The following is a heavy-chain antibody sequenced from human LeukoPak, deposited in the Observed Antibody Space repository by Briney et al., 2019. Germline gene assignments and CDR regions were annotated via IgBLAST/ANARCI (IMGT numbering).Heavy chain of an antibody. CDR2: ISGSGGST. J-gene: IGHJ4*02. CDR3: AKYPSRLLGLAGVLIFGVVAGSYFDY. CDR1: GFTFSSYA. D-gene: IGHD3-3*01. V-gene: IGHV3-23*01. Sequence: GGSLRLSCAASGFTFSSYAMSWVRQAPGKGLEWVSAISGSGGSTYYADSVKGRFTISRDNSKNTLYLQMNSLRAEDTAVYYCAKYPSRLLGLAGVLIFGVVAGSYFDYWGQGTLVTVSS.